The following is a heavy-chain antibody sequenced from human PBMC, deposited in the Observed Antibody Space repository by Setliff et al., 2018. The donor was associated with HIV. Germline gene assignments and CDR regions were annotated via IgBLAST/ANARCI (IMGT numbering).Heavy chain of an antibody. CDR3: TVYNTGSSKDHY. CDR2: IYHSGST. CDR1: GYSISSGFY. Sequence: SETLSLTCAVSGYSISSGFYWGWIRQPPGKGLEWIGSIYHSGSTYYNPSLKSRVTISVDTSKNQFSLKLNSVTAADTAVYYCTVYNTGSSKDHYWGQGTPVTVSS. D-gene: IGHD2-8*02. J-gene: IGHJ4*02. V-gene: IGHV4-38-2*01.